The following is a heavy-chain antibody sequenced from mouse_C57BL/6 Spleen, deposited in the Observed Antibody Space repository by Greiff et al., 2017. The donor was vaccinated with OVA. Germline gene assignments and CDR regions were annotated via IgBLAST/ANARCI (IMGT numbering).Heavy chain of an antibody. J-gene: IGHJ3*01. CDR2: INPNNGGT. CDR3: ASEGDYYGSSYDWFAY. D-gene: IGHD1-1*01. Sequence: VQLHQSGPELVKPGASVKISCKASGYTFTDYYMNWVKQSHGKSLEWIGDINPNNGGTSYNQKFKGKATLTVDKSSSTAYMELRSLTSEDSAVYYCASEGDYYGSSYDWFAYWGQGTLVTVSA. V-gene: IGHV1-26*01. CDR1: GYTFTDYY.